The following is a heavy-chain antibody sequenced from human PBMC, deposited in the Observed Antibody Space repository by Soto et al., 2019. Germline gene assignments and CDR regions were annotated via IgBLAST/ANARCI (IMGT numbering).Heavy chain of an antibody. CDR1: VGSVSSGNCY. Sequence: QVQLQESGPGLVKPSETLSLTCTVSVGSVSSGNCYWSWIRQPPGKGLEWIGFIYYSGSTNYNPSLKSRVTISVDTSKNQFSLQLSSVTAADTAVYYCARGRNGLVLYWGQGTLVTVSS. V-gene: IGHV4-61*01. J-gene: IGHJ4*02. CDR2: IYYSGST. D-gene: IGHD3-9*01. CDR3: ARGRNGLVLY.